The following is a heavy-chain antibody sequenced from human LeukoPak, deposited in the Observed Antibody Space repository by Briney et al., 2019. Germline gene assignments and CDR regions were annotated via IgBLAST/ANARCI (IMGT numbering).Heavy chain of an antibody. Sequence: GGSLRLSCAASGFTFSSYGMHWFRQAPGKGLEGVAFIRYDGSNKYYADSVKGRFTISRDNSKNTLYLQMNSLRAEDTAVYYCATAVLRFLEWLEKNDYWGQGTLVTVSS. CDR1: GFTFSSYG. J-gene: IGHJ4*02. CDR3: ATAVLRFLEWLEKNDY. V-gene: IGHV3-30*02. CDR2: IRYDGSNK. D-gene: IGHD3-3*01.